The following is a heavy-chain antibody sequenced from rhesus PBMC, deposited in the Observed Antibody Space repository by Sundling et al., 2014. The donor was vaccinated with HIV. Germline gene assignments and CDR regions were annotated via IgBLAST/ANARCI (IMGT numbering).Heavy chain of an antibody. Sequence: QVQLQESGPGLVRPSETLSLACAVFGDAFTGYYWGWIRQSPGKGLDWIGYISPSTGSTDYNPSLKSRVTISTDSSKNQFSLKLSSVTAADTAVYYCATVVSGYDAFDFWGQGLRVTVSS. J-gene: IGHJ3*01. CDR3: ATVVSGYDAFDF. CDR1: GDAFTGYY. V-gene: IGHV4-165*01. D-gene: IGHD5-24*01. CDR2: ISPSTGST.